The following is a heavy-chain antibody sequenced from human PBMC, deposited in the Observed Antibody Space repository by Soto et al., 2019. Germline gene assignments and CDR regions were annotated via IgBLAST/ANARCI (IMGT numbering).Heavy chain of an antibody. Sequence: ASVKVSCKASGGTFSSYAISWVRQAPGQGLEWMGGIIPIFGTANYAQKFQGRVTITADESTSTACMELSSLRPEDTAVYYCARAFVVVVAAPGYFVYWGQGTLVTVSS. J-gene: IGHJ4*02. CDR1: GGTFSSYA. CDR3: ARAFVVVVAAPGYFVY. CDR2: IIPIFGTA. D-gene: IGHD2-15*01. V-gene: IGHV1-69*13.